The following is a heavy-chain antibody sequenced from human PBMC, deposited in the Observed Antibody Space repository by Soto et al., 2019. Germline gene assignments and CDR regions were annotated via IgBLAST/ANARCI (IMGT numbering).Heavy chain of an antibody. CDR2: ISRDGSTT. Sequence: QVQLVESGGGVVQPGRSLRLSCAASGVTLSNFGMHWVRQAPGKGLEWVAVISRDGSTTLYADSVKGRFTISRDSSRNTLYLQMNSLRAEDTAVYHCVGEIASGYWGQGTLVTVSS. CDR3: VGEIASGY. V-gene: IGHV3-30*03. CDR1: GVTLSNFG. D-gene: IGHD2-21*01. J-gene: IGHJ4*02.